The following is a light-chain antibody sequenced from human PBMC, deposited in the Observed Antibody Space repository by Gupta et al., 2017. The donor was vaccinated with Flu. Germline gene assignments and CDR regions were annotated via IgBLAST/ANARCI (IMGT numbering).Light chain of an antibody. CDR1: SSNIGAGYG. CDR3: QSYDDNRHGWV. J-gene: IGLJ3*02. CDR2: GFK. Sequence: TSSCTGSSSNIGAGYGIDWYQQVPVTAPKLLIYGFKNRPPGVPDRFSGSKSGTSASLAISGVQADDEADYYCQSYDDNRHGWVFGGGTKPTVL. V-gene: IGLV1-40*01.